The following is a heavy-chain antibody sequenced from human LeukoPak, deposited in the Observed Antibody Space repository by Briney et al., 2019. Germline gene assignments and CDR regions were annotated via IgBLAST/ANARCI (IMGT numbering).Heavy chain of an antibody. CDR2: INWNGGST. V-gene: IGHV3-20*04. D-gene: IGHD3-22*01. Sequence: GGSLRLSCAASGFTFDDYGMSWVRQAPGKGLEWVSGINWNGGSTGYADSVKGRFTISRDNAKNSLYLQMNSLRAEDTALYYCARVAAPKWLLLPLYYYYYMDVWGKGTTVTISS. J-gene: IGHJ6*03. CDR1: GFTFDDYG. CDR3: ARVAAPKWLLLPLYYYYYMDV.